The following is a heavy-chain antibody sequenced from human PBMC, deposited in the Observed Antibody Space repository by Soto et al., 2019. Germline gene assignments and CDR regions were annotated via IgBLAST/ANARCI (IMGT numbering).Heavy chain of an antibody. V-gene: IGHV3-33*01. CDR3: AREGLRFNYYGMDV. Sequence: GGSLRLSCAASGFTFSSYGMHWVRQAPGKGLEWVAVIWYDGSNKYYADSVKGRFTISRDNSKNTLYLQMNSLRAEDTAVYYCAREGLRFNYYGMDVWGQGTTVTVSS. J-gene: IGHJ6*02. CDR2: IWYDGSNK. D-gene: IGHD5-12*01. CDR1: GFTFSSYG.